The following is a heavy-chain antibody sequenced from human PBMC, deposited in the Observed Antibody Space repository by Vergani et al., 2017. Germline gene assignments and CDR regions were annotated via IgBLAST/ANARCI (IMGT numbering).Heavy chain of an antibody. CDR2: IQFDGSNQ. CDR1: GFTSSNYD. CDR3: AEHFRGWGIDY. D-gene: IGHD3-16*01. V-gene: IGHV3-30*02. J-gene: IGHJ4*02. Sequence: QVQLVESGGGVVQRGGSLRLSCATSGFTSSNYDMQWIRQGPGKGLEFVAFIQFDGSNQYYADSVKGRFTLSRDFSKNTLYLQMNSLRTDDTATYYCAEHFRGWGIDYWGQGTQVIVSS.